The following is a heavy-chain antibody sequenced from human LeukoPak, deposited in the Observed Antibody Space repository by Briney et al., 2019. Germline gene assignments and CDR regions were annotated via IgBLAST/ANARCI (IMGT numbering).Heavy chain of an antibody. J-gene: IGHJ4*02. D-gene: IGHD6-13*01. V-gene: IGHV1-2*06. Sequence: ASVKVSCKASGYTFTGYYMHWVRQAPGQGLGWMGRINPNSGDTNYAQKFQGRVTMTRDTSINTAYMELSRLRSDDTAVYYCARDVAAAGDYWGQGTLVTVSS. CDR3: ARDVAAAGDY. CDR2: INPNSGDT. CDR1: GYTFTGYY.